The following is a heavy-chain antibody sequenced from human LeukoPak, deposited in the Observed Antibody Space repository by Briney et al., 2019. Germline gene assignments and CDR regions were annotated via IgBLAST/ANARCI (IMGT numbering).Heavy chain of an antibody. J-gene: IGHJ4*02. CDR2: IFYGANT. D-gene: IGHD3-3*01. Sequence: PSETLSLTCTVSAGSICSYYWNWIRQVPGKGLEWIGYIFYGANTYYNPSLKDRVTMSMDTSKSQVSLKLTSVTAADTAVYYCASGTIFGVIAPYCFHSWGQGTLVTVSP. V-gene: IGHV4-59*01. CDR3: ASGTIFGVIAPYCFHS. CDR1: AGSICSYY.